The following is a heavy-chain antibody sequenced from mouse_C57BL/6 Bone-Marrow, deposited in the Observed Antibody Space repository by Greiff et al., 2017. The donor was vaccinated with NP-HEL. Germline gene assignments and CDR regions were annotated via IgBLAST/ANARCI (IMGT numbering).Heavy chain of an antibody. D-gene: IGHD2-2*01. Sequence: VQVVESGGDLVKPGGSLKLSCAASGFTFSSYGMSWVRQTPDKRLEWVATISSGGSYTYYPDSVKGRFTISRDNAKNTLYLQMSSLKSEDTAMYYCAKPSTMVTTRTWFAYWGQGTLVTVSA. CDR2: ISSGGSYT. CDR3: AKPSTMVTTRTWFAY. CDR1: GFTFSSYG. J-gene: IGHJ3*01. V-gene: IGHV5-6*01.